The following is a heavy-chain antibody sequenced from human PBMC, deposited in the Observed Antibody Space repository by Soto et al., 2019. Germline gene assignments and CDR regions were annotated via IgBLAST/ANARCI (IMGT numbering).Heavy chain of an antibody. D-gene: IGHD2-15*01. CDR3: AILEPYYFDY. CDR2: INPSGGSA. J-gene: IGHJ4*02. V-gene: IGHV1-46*01. Sequence: GASVKVSCKPSGYTFTSYYLHWVRQAPGQGLEWMGIINPSGGSASYAQKFQGRLTMTSDASTSTVFMELSSLRSEDSAMYYCAILEPYYFDYRGQGTLVTVSS. CDR1: GYTFTSYY.